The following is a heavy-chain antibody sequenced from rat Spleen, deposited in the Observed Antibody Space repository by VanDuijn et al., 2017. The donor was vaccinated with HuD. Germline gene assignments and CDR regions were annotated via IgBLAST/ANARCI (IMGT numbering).Heavy chain of an antibody. Sequence: QVQLKESGPGLVQPSQTLSLTCTVSGFSLTSSSVHWVRQPPGKGLEWMGGIWNDVIKEYNSALKSRLSISRDTSKSQVFLKMNSLQTEDTAMYFCARNWGRPYWYFDFWGPGTMVTVSS. CDR3: ARNWGRPYWYFDF. CDR2: IWNDVIK. CDR1: GFSLTSSS. D-gene: IGHD3-6*01. V-gene: IGHV2-1*01. J-gene: IGHJ1*01.